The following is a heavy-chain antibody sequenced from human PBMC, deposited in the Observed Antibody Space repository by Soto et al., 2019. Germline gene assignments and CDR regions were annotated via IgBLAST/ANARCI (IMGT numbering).Heavy chain of an antibody. CDR2: INPNTRST. V-gene: IGHV1-46*01. CDR1: GYTFTTYY. Sequence: QVQLVQSGAEVKKPGASVKVSCTASGYTFTTYYIHWVRQAPGQGLEWMGIINPNTRSTSSPQRFRGRLTIERDASTSTVYMELSSLGSEDTAVYYCARDTNVVLTYHYYCMDVWGPGTPVTVSS. D-gene: IGHD3-16*01. CDR3: ARDTNVVLTYHYYCMDV. J-gene: IGHJ6*02.